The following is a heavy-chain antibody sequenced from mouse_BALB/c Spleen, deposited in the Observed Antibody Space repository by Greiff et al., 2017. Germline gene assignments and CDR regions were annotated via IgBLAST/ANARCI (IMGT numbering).Heavy chain of an antibody. Sequence: EVMLVESGGGLVQPGGSMKLSCVASGFTFSNYWMNWVRQSPEKGLEWVAEIRLKSNNYATHYAESVKGRFTISRDDSKSSVYLQMNNLRAEDTGIYYCTRPYYGSSYAMDYWGQGTSVTVSS. CDR1: GFTFSNYW. D-gene: IGHD1-1*01. CDR2: IRLKSNNYAT. CDR3: TRPYYGSSYAMDY. J-gene: IGHJ4*01. V-gene: IGHV6-6*02.